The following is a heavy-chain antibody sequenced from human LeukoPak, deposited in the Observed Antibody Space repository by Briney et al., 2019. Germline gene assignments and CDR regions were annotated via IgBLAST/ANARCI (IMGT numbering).Heavy chain of an antibody. V-gene: IGHV4-59*08. CDR1: GGPISSYY. CDR3: ARLSVSGSYSR. J-gene: IGHJ4*02. D-gene: IGHD1-26*01. Sequence: SETLSLTCTVSGGPISSYYWSWIRQPPGKGLEWIGYIYYSGSTNYNPSLKSRVTISVDTSKNQFSLKLSSVTAADTAVYYCARLSVSGSYSRWGQGTLVTVSS. CDR2: IYYSGST.